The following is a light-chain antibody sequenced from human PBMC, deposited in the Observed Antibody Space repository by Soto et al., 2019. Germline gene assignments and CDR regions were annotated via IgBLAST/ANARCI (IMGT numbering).Light chain of an antibody. CDR3: QQYDKYT. CDR2: DAS. V-gene: IGKV1-33*01. Sequence: DIQMTQSPSSLSASVGERVTITCEASQDISNYLNWYQQKPGKAPKLLIYDASNLETGVPSRFSGSGSGTDFTFTISSLQPEDLATYYCQQYDKYTFGQGTKLEIK. J-gene: IGKJ2*01. CDR1: QDISNY.